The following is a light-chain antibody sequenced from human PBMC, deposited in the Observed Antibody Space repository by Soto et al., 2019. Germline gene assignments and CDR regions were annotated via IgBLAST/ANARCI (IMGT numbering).Light chain of an antibody. Sequence: EIVMTQSPVTLSVSPGERVTLSCRASQNVNINLAWYQQRPGQAPRVLIYGASNRASGIPDRFSGSGSGTDFTLTISSLEPDDFALDDWQQYKDWPPLTFGGGTRVEIK. J-gene: IGKJ4*01. CDR2: GAS. CDR1: QNVNIN. V-gene: IGKV3D-15*01. CDR3: QQYKDWPPLT.